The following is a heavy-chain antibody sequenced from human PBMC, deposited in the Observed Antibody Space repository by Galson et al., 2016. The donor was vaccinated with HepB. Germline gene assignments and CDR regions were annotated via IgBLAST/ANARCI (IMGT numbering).Heavy chain of an antibody. CDR2: ITRTGDAT. V-gene: IGHV3-20*04. J-gene: IGHJ4*02. D-gene: IGHD3-16*01. CDR1: GFSFSNHG. CDR3: ARGIPQTYYFDY. Sequence: LRLSCAGSGFSFSNHGMSWARQPPGRGLEWVSGITRTGDATHYADFVKGRFTISRDNAKNSLYLQMNSLGAEDTAVYYCARGIPQTYYFDYWGQGSLVTVSS.